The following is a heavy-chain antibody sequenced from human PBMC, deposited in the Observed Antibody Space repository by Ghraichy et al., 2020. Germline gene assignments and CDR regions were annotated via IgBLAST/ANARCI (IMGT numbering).Heavy chain of an antibody. CDR2: INHSGST. D-gene: IGHD2-2*01. CDR3: AGGKDIVVVPAAANYGMDV. CDR1: GGSFSGYY. J-gene: IGHJ6*02. V-gene: IGHV4-34*01. Sequence: SETLSLTCAVYGGSFSGYYWSWIRQPPGKGLEWIGEINHSGSTNYNPSLKSRVTISVDTSKNQFSLKLSSVTAADTAVYYCAGGKDIVVVPAAANYGMDVWGQGTTVTVSS.